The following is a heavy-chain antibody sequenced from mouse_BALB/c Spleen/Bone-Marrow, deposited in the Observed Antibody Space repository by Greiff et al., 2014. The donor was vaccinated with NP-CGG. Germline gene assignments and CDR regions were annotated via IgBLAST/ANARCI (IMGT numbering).Heavy chain of an antibody. CDR3: ARYATATYWFAY. V-gene: IGHV1S81*02. J-gene: IGHJ3*01. D-gene: IGHD1-2*01. CDR2: INPSNGRT. CDR1: GYTFTGYW. Sequence: VQVVESGAELVKPGASVKLSCKASGYTFTGYWMHWVKQRPGQGLEWIGEINPSNGRTNYNEKFKSKATLTVDKSSSTAYMQLSSLTSEDSAVYYCARYATATYWFAYWGQGTLVTVSA.